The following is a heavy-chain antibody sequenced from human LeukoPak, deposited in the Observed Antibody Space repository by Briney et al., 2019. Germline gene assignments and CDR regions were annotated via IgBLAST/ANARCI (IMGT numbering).Heavy chain of an antibody. V-gene: IGHV3-7*01. D-gene: IGHD6-6*01. CDR1: GFTFSNYW. CDR2: IKQDGSEK. CDR3: ARDQAARDDV. J-gene: IGHJ6*04. Sequence: PGGSLRLSCAASGFTFSNYWMTWVRQAPGKGLEWVANIKQDGSEKYYVDSVKGRFTISRDNAKNSLYLQMNSLRAEDTAVYYCARDQAARDDVWGNGTTVTVSS.